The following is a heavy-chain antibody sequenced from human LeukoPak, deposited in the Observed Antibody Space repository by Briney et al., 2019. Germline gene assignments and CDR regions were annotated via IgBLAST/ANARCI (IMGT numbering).Heavy chain of an antibody. J-gene: IGHJ4*02. CDR2: IHSSGSA. D-gene: IGHD5-24*01. CDR1: CASLNDYY. Sequence: PSETLSLTCTVSCASLNDYYWSWIRQPPGKALEWIGFIHSSGSANSNPSLTSRVTISIDTSKNQFSLNLRSLTAADTAVYFCASGAADGYNFGFDYWGQGTLAAVSS. CDR3: ASGAADGYNFGFDY. V-gene: IGHV4-59*12.